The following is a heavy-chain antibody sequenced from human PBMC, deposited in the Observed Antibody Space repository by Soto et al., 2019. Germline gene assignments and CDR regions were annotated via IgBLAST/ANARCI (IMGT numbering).Heavy chain of an antibody. CDR1: GSTFTSYG. CDR3: ARGITGTTESNEY. CDR2: ISAYNGNT. V-gene: IGHV1-18*01. J-gene: IGHJ4*02. D-gene: IGHD1-7*01. Sequence: ASLKVSCKPSGSTFTSYGISCVRHSPGQGLELMGWISAYNGNTNYAQKLQGRVTMTTDTSTSTAYMELRSLRSDDTAVYYYARGITGTTESNEYWGQGTLVTVSS.